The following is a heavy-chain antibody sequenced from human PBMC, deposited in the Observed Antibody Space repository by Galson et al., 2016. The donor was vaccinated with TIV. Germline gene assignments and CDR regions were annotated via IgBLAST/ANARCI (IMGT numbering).Heavy chain of an antibody. J-gene: IGHJ4*02. Sequence: SVKVSCKASGYTFSGYYIHWVRQAPGQRLEWMGWINPQSGDTTYAQKLQGRVTMTRDTSVATAYMELNRLTSDDTAVYYFARDLGDSDTLPFDYWGPGTLVTVSP. CDR2: INPQSGDT. CDR1: GYTFSGYY. CDR3: ARDLGDSDTLPFDY. D-gene: IGHD3-16*01. V-gene: IGHV1-2*02.